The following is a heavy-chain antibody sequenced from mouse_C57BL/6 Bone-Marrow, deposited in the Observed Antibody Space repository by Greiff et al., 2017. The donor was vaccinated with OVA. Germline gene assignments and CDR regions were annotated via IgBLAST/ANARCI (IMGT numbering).Heavy chain of an antibody. D-gene: IGHD2-4*01. CDR3: ARRGAYYYDYDVGFAY. J-gene: IGHJ3*01. Sequence: VQLQQSGAELVKPGASVKLSCTASGFNITDYYMHWVKQRTEQGLEWIGRIDPEDGETKYAPKFQGKATITADTSSNTAYLQLSSLTSEDTAVYYCARRGAYYYDYDVGFAYWGQGTLVTVSA. CDR1: GFNITDYY. V-gene: IGHV14-2*01. CDR2: IDPEDGET.